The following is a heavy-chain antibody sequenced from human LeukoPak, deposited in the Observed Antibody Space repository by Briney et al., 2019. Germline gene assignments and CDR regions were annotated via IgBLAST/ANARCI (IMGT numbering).Heavy chain of an antibody. J-gene: IGHJ4*02. CDR2: IKQDGSEK. V-gene: IGHV3-7*05. CDR1: GFTFSSYW. Sequence: PGGSLRLSCAASGFTFSSYWMSWVRQGPGKGLEWVANIKQDGSEKYYVDSVKGRFTISRDNAKNSLYLQMNSLRAEDTAVYYCAREGAVAVFDYWGQGTLVTVSS. D-gene: IGHD6-19*01. CDR3: AREGAVAVFDY.